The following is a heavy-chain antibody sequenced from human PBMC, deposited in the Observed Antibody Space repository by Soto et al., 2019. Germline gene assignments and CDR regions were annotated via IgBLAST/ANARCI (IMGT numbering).Heavy chain of an antibody. Sequence: PGRSLRLSCAASGFTFRSYAMSWVRQAPGKGLEWVSAIGASGAGKYYAEYVKGRFTISRDNSKNTLYLQMNSLRAEDTAVYYCALRKTGSYFDYWRQGT. V-gene: IGHV3-23*01. D-gene: IGHD3-10*01. CDR3: ALRKTGSYFDY. CDR1: GFTFRSYA. CDR2: IGASGAGK. J-gene: IGHJ4*02.